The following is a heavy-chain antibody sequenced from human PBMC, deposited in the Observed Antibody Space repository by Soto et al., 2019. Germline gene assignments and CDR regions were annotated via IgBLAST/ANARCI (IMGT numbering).Heavy chain of an antibody. CDR1: GYAFTSYD. Sequence: ASVKVSCKASGYAFTSYDINWLRQATGQGLEWMGWMNPNSGNTGYAQKFQGRVTMTRNTSISTAYMELSSLRSEDTAVYYCARVRPRYIVLVPAAIGGYFDYWGQGTLVTVSS. V-gene: IGHV1-8*01. CDR2: MNPNSGNT. D-gene: IGHD2-2*01. J-gene: IGHJ4*02. CDR3: ARVRPRYIVLVPAAIGGYFDY.